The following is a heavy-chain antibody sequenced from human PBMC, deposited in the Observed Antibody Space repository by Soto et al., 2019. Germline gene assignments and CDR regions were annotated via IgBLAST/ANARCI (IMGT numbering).Heavy chain of an antibody. D-gene: IGHD3-3*01. J-gene: IGHJ4*02. V-gene: IGHV2-5*02. CDR3: ARLVTADDSEYFDF. CDR2: IYWDDDK. Sequence: QITLRESGPTVVKPTQTLTLTCTFSGFSLNTPGGGVGWIRQPPGKALEWVALIYWDDDKRYNPSLKRRLLITKDSSKNQVVLTMTNVDPVDTATYFCARLVTADDSEYFDFWGQGTLVPVSP. CDR1: GFSLNTPGGG.